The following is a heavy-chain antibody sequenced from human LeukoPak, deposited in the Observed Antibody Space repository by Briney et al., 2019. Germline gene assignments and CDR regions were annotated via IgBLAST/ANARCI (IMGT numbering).Heavy chain of an antibody. Sequence: PSETLSLTCTVSGGSISSSSYYWGWIRQPPGKGLEWIGSIYYSGSTYYNPSLKSRVTTSVDTSKNQFSLKLSSVTAADTAVYYCAREAVIKGRYFDLWGRGTLVTVSS. J-gene: IGHJ2*01. V-gene: IGHV4-39*07. CDR3: AREAVIKGRYFDL. D-gene: IGHD3-10*01. CDR2: IYYSGST. CDR1: GGSISSSSYY.